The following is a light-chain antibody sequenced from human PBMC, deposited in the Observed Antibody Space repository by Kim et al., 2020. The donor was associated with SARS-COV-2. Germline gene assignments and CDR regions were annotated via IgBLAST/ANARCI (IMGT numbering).Light chain of an antibody. V-gene: IGLV3-1*01. CDR1: KLGDNY. Sequence: SPGQTASITCSGDKLGDNYAYWYQHKPGQSPVLVIYQDRKRPSGIPERFSGSNSGNTATLTISGTQAMDEADYYCQAWDTSTAYVFGTGTKVTVL. J-gene: IGLJ1*01. CDR3: QAWDTSTAYV. CDR2: QDR.